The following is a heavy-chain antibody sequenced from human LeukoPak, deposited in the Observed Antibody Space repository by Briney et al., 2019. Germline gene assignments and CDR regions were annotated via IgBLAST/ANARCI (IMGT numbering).Heavy chain of an antibody. CDR1: GYIFIGYY. CDR3: ARDLGYGYGSVWHKYFDY. Sequence: GASVKVSCKASGYIFIGYYLHWVRQAPGQGLEWMGHIDPNSGGTKYAQKFQGRVTMTRDTSTTSAYMELSSLIFDDTAVYYCARDLGYGYGSVWHKYFDYWGHGTLVTVSS. D-gene: IGHD5-18*01. CDR2: IDPNSGGT. J-gene: IGHJ4*01. V-gene: IGHV1-2*06.